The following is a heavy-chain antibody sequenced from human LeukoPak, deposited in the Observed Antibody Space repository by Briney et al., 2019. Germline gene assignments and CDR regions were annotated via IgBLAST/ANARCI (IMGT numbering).Heavy chain of an antibody. CDR3: ARVDFWSGYTIDY. D-gene: IGHD3-3*01. J-gene: IGHJ4*02. V-gene: IGHV3-7*01. CDR2: IKKDGSEK. Sequence: GGSLRLSCAASGFTFSSYWMSWVRQAPGKGLEWVANIKKDGSEKYYVDSVKGRFTISRDNAKISLHLQMNSLRAEDTAVYYCARVDFWSGYTIDYWGQGTLVTVSS. CDR1: GFTFSSYW.